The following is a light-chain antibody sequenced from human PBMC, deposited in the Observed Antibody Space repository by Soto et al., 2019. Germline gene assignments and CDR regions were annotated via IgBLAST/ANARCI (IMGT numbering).Light chain of an antibody. CDR3: QQSSSTPPEYT. CDR1: QSIDNF. J-gene: IGKJ2*01. V-gene: IGKV1-39*01. Sequence: DIQMTQSPSSLSASVGDRVTITCRASQSIDNFLNWYQQKPGKAPKVLIYSASRLQSGVPSRFSGSGSGTDFTLTLSSLQPEDFATYFCQQSSSTPPEYTFGQGTKLEIK. CDR2: SAS.